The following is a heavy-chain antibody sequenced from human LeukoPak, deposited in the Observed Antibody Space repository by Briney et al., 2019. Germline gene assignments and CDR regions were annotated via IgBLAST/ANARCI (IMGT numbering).Heavy chain of an antibody. CDR3: AKGFPHYYDSSGPTY. J-gene: IGHJ4*02. CDR2: INPSGGST. Sequence: GASVKVSCKASGYTFTSYYMHWVRQAPGQGLEWMGIINPSGGSTSYAQKFQGRVTMTRDMSPSTVYMELSRLRSDDTAVYYCAKGFPHYYDSSGPTYWGQGTLVTVSS. V-gene: IGHV1-46*01. CDR1: GYTFTSYY. D-gene: IGHD3-22*01.